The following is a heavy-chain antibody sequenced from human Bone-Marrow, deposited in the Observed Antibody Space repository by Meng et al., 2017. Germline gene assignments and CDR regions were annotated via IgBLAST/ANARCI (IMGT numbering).Heavy chain of an antibody. V-gene: IGHV3-74*03. CDR3: ARDADWVIFNH. Sequence: VQLVEAGGGLVQPGGSLRLSWPASGFTFSSYNMNWVRQTPGEGLVWVSRINTDASITTYADSVKGRFTISRDDAKNTVYLQMNSLRAEDTAVYYCARDADWVIFNHWGQGALVTVSS. CDR2: INTDASIT. J-gene: IGHJ4*02. D-gene: IGHD3-9*01. CDR1: GFTFSSYN.